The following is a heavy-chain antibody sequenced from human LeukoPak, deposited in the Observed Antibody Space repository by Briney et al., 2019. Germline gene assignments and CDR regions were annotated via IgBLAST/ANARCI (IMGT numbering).Heavy chain of an antibody. CDR3: AKGARLLWFGELLVAPNGY. CDR2: ISGSGGST. J-gene: IGHJ4*02. Sequence: GGSLRLSCTASGFTFTNYAMSWVRQAPGKGLEWVSAISGSGGSTYYADSVKGRFTISRDNSKNTLYLQMNSLRAEDTAVYYCAKGARLLWFGELLVAPNGYWGQGTLVTVSS. CDR1: GFTFTNYA. D-gene: IGHD3-10*01. V-gene: IGHV3-23*01.